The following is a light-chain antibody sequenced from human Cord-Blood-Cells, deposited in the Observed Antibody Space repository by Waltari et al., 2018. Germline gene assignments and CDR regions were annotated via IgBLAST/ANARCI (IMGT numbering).Light chain of an antibody. Sequence: IQMTQSPSSLSASVGDRVTITCRASQSISSYLNWDQQKPGKAPKLLIYAASSLQSGVPSRFSGSGSGTDFTLTISSLQPEDFATYYCQQSYSTRWTFGQGTKVEIK. CDR2: AAS. CDR1: QSISSY. J-gene: IGKJ1*01. V-gene: IGKV1-39*01. CDR3: QQSYSTRWT.